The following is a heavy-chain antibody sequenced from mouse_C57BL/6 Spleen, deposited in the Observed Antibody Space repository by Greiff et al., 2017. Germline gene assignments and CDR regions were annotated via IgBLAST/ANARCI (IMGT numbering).Heavy chain of an antibody. Sequence: QVKLQQPGAELVKPGASVKLSCKASGYTFTSYWMHWVKQRPGRGLEWIGRIDPNSGGTKYNEKFKSKATLTVDKPSSTAYMQLSSLTSEDSAVYYCARSDGYSSWFAYWGQGTLVTVSA. J-gene: IGHJ3*01. CDR2: IDPNSGGT. V-gene: IGHV1-72*01. CDR1: GYTFTSYW. CDR3: ARSDGYSSWFAY. D-gene: IGHD2-3*01.